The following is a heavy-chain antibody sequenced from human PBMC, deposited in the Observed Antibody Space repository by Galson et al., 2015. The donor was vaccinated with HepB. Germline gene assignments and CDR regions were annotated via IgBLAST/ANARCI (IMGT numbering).Heavy chain of an antibody. CDR3: AKTSGDFDWLLFYY. CDR1: GFTFSSYA. D-gene: IGHD3-9*01. J-gene: IGHJ4*02. Sequence: SLRLSCAASGFTFSSYAMSWVCQAPGKGLEWVSAISGSGGSTYYADSVKGRFTISRDNSKNTLYLQMNSLRAEDTAVYYCAKTSGDFDWLLFYYWGQGTLVTVSS. V-gene: IGHV3-23*01. CDR2: ISGSGGST.